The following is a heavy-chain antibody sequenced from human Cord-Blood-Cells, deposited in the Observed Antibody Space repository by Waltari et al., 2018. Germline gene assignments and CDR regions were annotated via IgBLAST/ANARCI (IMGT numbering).Heavy chain of an antibody. Sequence: QVQLQESGPGLVKPSETLSLTCTVSGGSISSYYWSWIRQPAGKGLEWIGRIYTSGSTNYNPSLKRRVTMSVDTSKNQFSLKLSAVTAADTAVYYCARVLGTMVRGVPHWYFDLWGRGTLVTVSS. CDR3: ARVLGTMVRGVPHWYFDL. J-gene: IGHJ2*01. CDR2: IYTSGST. CDR1: GGSISSYY. V-gene: IGHV4-4*07. D-gene: IGHD3-10*01.